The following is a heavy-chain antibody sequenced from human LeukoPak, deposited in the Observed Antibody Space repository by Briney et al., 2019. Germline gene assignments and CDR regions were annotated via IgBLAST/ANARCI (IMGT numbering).Heavy chain of an antibody. V-gene: IGHV3-74*01. D-gene: IGHD5-18*01. CDR2: IRSDGTTT. CDR1: GFSFTDYW. J-gene: IGHJ4*02. Sequence: TGGSLTLSCVGSGFSFTDYWMHWVRQGQGEGRVWVSYIRSDGTTTDYADSVKGRFAISRDNAKNTLFLHMNNLRPEDTALYYCATGYISAYEYWGQGVLVTVSS. CDR3: ATGYISAYEY.